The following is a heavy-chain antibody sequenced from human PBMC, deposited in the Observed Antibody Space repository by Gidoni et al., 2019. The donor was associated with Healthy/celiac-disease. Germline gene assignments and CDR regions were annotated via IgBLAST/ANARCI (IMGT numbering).Heavy chain of an antibody. CDR1: GYSFTSYW. J-gene: IGHJ2*01. CDR3: ASSIVVVPAAIPNWYFDL. V-gene: IGHV5-10-1*03. CDR2: IDPSDSYT. D-gene: IGHD2-2*02. Sequence: EVQLVQSGAEVKKPGESLRISCKGSGYSFTSYWISWVRQLPGKGLEWMGRIDPSDSYTNYSPSFQGHVTISADKSISTAYLQWSSLKASDTAMYYCASSIVVVPAAIPNWYFDLWGRGTLVTVSS.